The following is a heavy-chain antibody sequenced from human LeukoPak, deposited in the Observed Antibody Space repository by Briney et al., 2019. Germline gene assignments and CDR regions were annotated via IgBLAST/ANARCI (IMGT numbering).Heavy chain of an antibody. CDR2: ITWNADNT. CDR1: GFTFDDYG. V-gene: IGHV3-20*04. CDR3: ARDFSLQLFDY. Sequence: GGSLRLSCAASGFTFDDYGMSWVRQVPGRGLEWVSGITWNADNTGYAEAVKGRFTISRDDSKNTLYLQMNSLRAEDTAVYYCARDFSLQLFDYWGQGTLVTVFS. D-gene: IGHD5-24*01. J-gene: IGHJ4*02.